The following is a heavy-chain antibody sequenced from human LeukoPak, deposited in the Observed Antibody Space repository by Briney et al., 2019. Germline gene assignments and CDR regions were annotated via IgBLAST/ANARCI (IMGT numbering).Heavy chain of an antibody. J-gene: IGHJ4*02. CDR3: AREIYGDYSFDY. CDR1: DGSISSYY. Sequence: SETLSLTCTVSDGSISSYYWSWIRQPPGKGLEWIGYIYYSGSTNYNPSLKSRVTISVDTSKNQFSLKLSSVTAADSAVYYCAREIYGDYSFDYWGQGTLVTVSS. D-gene: IGHD4-17*01. CDR2: IYYSGST. V-gene: IGHV4-59*01.